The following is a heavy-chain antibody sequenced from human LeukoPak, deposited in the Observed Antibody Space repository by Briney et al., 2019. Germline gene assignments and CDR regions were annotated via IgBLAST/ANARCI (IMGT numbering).Heavy chain of an antibody. Sequence: GGSLRLSCAGSGSTFDAYGMSWVRQAPGRGLEWVSGINWNGDSTGYADSVRGRSTISRDNAKNSLFLQMNSLRAGDTALYYCARGDSSGWYFDYWGQGVLVTVSS. D-gene: IGHD6-19*01. CDR3: ARGDSSGWYFDY. CDR2: INWNGDST. V-gene: IGHV3-20*04. CDR1: GSTFDAYG. J-gene: IGHJ4*02.